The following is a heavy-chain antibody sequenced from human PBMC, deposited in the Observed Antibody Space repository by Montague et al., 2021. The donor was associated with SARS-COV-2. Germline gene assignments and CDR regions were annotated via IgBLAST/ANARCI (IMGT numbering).Heavy chain of an antibody. CDR3: ATSGAGEYGDYSPYFDY. CDR1: GNTFDTYW. V-gene: IGHV5-51*01. J-gene: IGHJ4*02. D-gene: IGHD4-17*01. CDR2: IYPGDSDT. Sequence: QSGAEVKKPGESLKISCKGSGNTFDTYWIGWVRQMPGKGLEWMGIIYPGDSDTRYSATFQGQVTIPADKSIATAYLQWSSLKASDTAIYYCATSGAGEYGDYSPYFDYRGQGTQVIVSS.